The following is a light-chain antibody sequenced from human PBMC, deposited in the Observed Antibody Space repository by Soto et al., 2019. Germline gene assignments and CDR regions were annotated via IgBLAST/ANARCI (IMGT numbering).Light chain of an antibody. J-gene: IGKJ4*01. CDR3: QQYYTTPLT. CDR1: QDINDS. Sequence: DIQVTQSPSSLSASVGDRVTITCQASQDINDSLNWYQRRAGQPPKLLISWASTRESGVPDRFSGSGSGTDFTLTISSLQSEDVAVYYCQQYYTTPLTFRGGTNVDI. CDR2: WAS. V-gene: IGKV4-1*01.